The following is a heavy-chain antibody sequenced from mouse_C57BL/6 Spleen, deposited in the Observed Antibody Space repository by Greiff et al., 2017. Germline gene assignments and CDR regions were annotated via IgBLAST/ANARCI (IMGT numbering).Heavy chain of an antibody. CDR3: ARGYDGPWYFGV. J-gene: IGHJ1*03. V-gene: IGHV3-6*01. CDR2: ISYDGSN. D-gene: IGHD2-3*01. CDR1: GYSITSGYY. Sequence: EVQLQESGPGLVKPSQSLSLTCSVTGYSITSGYYWNWLRQFPGNKLEWMGYISYDGSNNYHPSLKNRISITRDTSKNQFFLKLNSVTTEDTATYYCARGYDGPWYFGVWGTGTTVTVSS.